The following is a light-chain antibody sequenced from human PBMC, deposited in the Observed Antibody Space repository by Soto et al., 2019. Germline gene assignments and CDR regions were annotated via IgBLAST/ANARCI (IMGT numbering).Light chain of an antibody. J-gene: IGKJ5*01. V-gene: IGKV3-11*01. Sequence: EIVLTQSPATLSLSPGERATLSCRASQSVKTFLLWYQHRPGQAPRVLIYDASHRATGIPARFSGSGSGTDFTLTISSLEPEDFAVYYCQQRSNWRITFGQGTRLEIK. CDR3: QQRSNWRIT. CDR1: QSVKTF. CDR2: DAS.